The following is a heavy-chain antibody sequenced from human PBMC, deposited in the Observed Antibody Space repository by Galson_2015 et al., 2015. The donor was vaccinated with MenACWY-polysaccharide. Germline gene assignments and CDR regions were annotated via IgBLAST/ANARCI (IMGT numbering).Heavy chain of an antibody. CDR3: TTATGGSRDH. CDR1: GFTFGDYA. D-gene: IGHD1-26*01. Sequence: SLRLSCATSGFTFGDYAMSWVRQAPGKGLEWVGFIRSKAYGGTTEYAASVKGRFTISRDDSKGIAYLQMNSLKTEDTAVYYCTTATGGSRDHWGQGALVTVSS. CDR2: IRSKAYGGTT. V-gene: IGHV3-49*04. J-gene: IGHJ4*02.